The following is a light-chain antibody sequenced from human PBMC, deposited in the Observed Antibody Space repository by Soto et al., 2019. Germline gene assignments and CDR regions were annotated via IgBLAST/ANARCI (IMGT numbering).Light chain of an antibody. CDR3: CSYTSSSPWV. Sequence: QSALTQPASVSGSPGQSITISCTGTSSDVGGYNYVSWYQQHPGKAPKLMIYDVSNRPSGVSNRFSGSKSGNTASLTISGLQAEDEADYSCCSYTSSSPWVFGTGTKLTVL. V-gene: IGLV2-14*01. CDR1: SSDVGGYNY. J-gene: IGLJ1*01. CDR2: DVS.